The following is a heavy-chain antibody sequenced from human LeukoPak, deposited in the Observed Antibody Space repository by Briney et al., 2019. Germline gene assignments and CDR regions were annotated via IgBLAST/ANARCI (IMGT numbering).Heavy chain of an antibody. J-gene: IGHJ2*01. V-gene: IGHV1-18*01. D-gene: IGHD2-15*01. CDR1: GYTFTSYG. Sequence: ASVKVSCKASGYTFTSYGISWVRQAPGQGLEWMGWISAYNGNTNYAQKLQGRVTMTTDTSTSTAYMELRSLRSDDTAVYYCARDRNAGEYCSGGSCTNYWYFDLWGRGTLVTVSS. CDR3: ARDRNAGEYCSGGSCTNYWYFDL. CDR2: ISAYNGNT.